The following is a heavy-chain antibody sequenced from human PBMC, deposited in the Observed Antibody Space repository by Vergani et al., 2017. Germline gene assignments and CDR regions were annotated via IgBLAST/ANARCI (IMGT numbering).Heavy chain of an antibody. CDR1: GGSFSGYY. CDR2: INHSGST. D-gene: IGHD2-15*01. CDR3: ATGTGGDIVVVVAETQYFQH. V-gene: IGHV4-34*01. Sequence: QVQLQQWGAGLLKPSETLSLTCAVYGGSFSGYYWSWIRQPPGKGLEWIGEINHSGSTNYNPSLKSRATISVDTSKNQFSLKLSSVTAADTTVYYCATGTGGDIVVVVAETQYFQHWSQGTLVTVSS. J-gene: IGHJ1*01.